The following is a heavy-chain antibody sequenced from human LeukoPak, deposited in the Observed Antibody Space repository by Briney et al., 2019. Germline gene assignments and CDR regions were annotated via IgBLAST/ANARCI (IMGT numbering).Heavy chain of an antibody. CDR3: ARAGSHRNSGYDY. Sequence: SETLSLTCTVSGGSISSSSYYWGWIRQPPGKGLEWIGSIYYSGSTYYNPSLKSRVTISVDTSKNQFSLKLSSVTAADTAVYYCARAGSHRNSGYDYWGQGILVTVSS. CDR1: GGSISSSSYY. J-gene: IGHJ4*02. D-gene: IGHD5-12*01. CDR2: IYYSGST. V-gene: IGHV4-39*07.